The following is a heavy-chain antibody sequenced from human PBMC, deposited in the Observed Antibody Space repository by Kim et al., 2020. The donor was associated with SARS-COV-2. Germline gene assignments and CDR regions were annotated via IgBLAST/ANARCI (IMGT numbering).Heavy chain of an antibody. CDR2: IYTSGST. J-gene: IGHJ4*01. CDR1: GVSISRYY. D-gene: IGHD3-9*01. CDR3: ARGGGRRSFDWLLGDFDY. V-gene: IGHV4-4*07. Sequence: SETLSLTCTVSGVSISRYYWSWIRQPAGKGLQWIGRIYTSGSTNYNPSLKRRVTMSVTTSKNQFSLKLSSVPAADPAVSYCARGGGRRSFDWLLGDFDY.